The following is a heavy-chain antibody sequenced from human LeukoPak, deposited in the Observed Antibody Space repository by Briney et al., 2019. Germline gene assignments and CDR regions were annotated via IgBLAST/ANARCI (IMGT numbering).Heavy chain of an antibody. CDR2: INHSGST. CDR1: GGSFSGYY. D-gene: IGHD3-9*01. J-gene: IGHJ4*02. CDR3: AREQAALGRYFDWLPFDY. Sequence: PSETLSLTCAVYGGSFSGYYWSWIRQPPGKGLEWIGEINHSGSTNYSPSLKSRVTISVDTSKNQFSLKLSSVTAADTAVYYCAREQAALGRYFDWLPFDYWGQGTLATVSS. V-gene: IGHV4-34*01.